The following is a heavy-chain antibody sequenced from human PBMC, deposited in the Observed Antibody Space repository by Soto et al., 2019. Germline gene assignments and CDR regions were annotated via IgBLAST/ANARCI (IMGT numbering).Heavy chain of an antibody. CDR1: GGTFSSYT. J-gene: IGHJ1*01. V-gene: IGHV1-69*02. CDR2: IIPILGIA. D-gene: IGHD3-3*01. Sequence: SVKVSCKASGGTFSSYTISWVRQAPGQGLEWMGRIIPILGIANYAQKFQGRVTITADKSTSTAYMELSSLRSEDTAVYYCAMVSSMHNAFWRGFQYWGQGSRGTVSS. CDR3: AMVSSMHNAFWRGFQY.